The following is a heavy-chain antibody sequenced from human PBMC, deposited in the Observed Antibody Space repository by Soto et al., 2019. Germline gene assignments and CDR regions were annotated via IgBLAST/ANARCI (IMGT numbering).Heavy chain of an antibody. CDR2: ISPYNGNT. D-gene: IGHD4-4*01. V-gene: IGHV1-18*01. CDR3: ARDIDYSKVWFDP. J-gene: IGHJ5*02. Sequence: QVQLVQSGAEVKKPGASVKVSCKPSGYTFTSYGISWVRQAPGQGLVWMGWISPYNGNTNYAQKLQGRVTMTTDSSTSTAYMELRSLSTDDTAVYYCARDIDYSKVWFDPWGKGTLVTVSS. CDR1: GYTFTSYG.